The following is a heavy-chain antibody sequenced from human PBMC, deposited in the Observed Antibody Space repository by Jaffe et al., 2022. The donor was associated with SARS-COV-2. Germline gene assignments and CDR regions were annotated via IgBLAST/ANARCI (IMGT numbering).Heavy chain of an antibody. V-gene: IGHV4-39*01. D-gene: IGHD3-9*01. CDR2: IYYSGST. CDR3: ASQYFDWYYGDRRFDP. Sequence: QLQLQESGPGLVKPSETLSLTCTVSGGSISSSSYYWGWIRQPPGKGLEWIGSIYYSGSTYYNPSLKSRVTISVDTSKNQFSLKLSSVTAADTAVYYCASQYFDWYYGDRRFDPWGQGTLVTVSS. CDR1: GGSISSSSYY. J-gene: IGHJ5*02.